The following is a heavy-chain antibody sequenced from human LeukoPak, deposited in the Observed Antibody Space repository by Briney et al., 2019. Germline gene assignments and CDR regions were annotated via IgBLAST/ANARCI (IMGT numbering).Heavy chain of an antibody. CDR1: GFNFSCYV. CDR2: IAYDGSRK. D-gene: IGHD3-3*01. CDR3: TRYDSSRFDP. V-gene: IGHV3-30*03. J-gene: IGHJ5*02. Sequence: GGSLRLSCAASGFNFSCYVMDWVPQAPGKGLEWVTGIAYDGSRKHYADSVRGRFTISRDNSRNPMDLQMNGLRVEDTAVYHCTRYDSSRFDPWGQGTLVIVSS.